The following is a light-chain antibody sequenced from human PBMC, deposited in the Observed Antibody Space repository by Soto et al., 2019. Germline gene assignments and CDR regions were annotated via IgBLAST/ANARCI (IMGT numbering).Light chain of an antibody. J-gene: IGKJ1*01. Sequence: VMTQSTLSLRVTPGEPASISCRSSQSLLHINGYNYLDWYLQKPGHSPQLLNYLGSNRASGGCGRFSDSGSGREFTLKISRVEAEDVAVYYCMQAPQPRTFGQGAKVDIK. CDR2: LGS. CDR3: MQAPQPRT. CDR1: QSLLHINGYNY. V-gene: IGKV2-28*01.